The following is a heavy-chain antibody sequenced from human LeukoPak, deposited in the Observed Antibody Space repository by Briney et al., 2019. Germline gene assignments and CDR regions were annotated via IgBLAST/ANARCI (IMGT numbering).Heavy chain of an antibody. J-gene: IGHJ3*02. V-gene: IGHV1-24*01. D-gene: IGHD2-15*01. CDR2: FDPEDGET. CDR3: ARGGCGSCYRPSDAFDI. CDR1: GYNLTELS. Sequence: KXSCXVSGYNLTELSMHWVRQAPGKGLEWMGGFDPEDGETTYAQKFQGRVTMTEDTSTDTAYMELSSLRSEDTAVYFCARGGCGSCYRPSDAFDIWGQGTMVTVSS.